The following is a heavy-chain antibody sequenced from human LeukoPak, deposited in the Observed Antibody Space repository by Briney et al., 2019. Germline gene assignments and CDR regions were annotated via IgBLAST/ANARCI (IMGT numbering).Heavy chain of an antibody. D-gene: IGHD3-3*01. Sequence: GASVKVSCEASGYTFTSYYMHWVRQAPGQGLEWMGIINPSGGSTSYAQKFQGRVTMTRDTSTSTVYMELSSLRSEDTAVYYCARDRNTIFGVVIYWFDPWGQGTLVTVSS. J-gene: IGHJ5*02. CDR2: INPSGGST. CDR1: GYTFTSYY. CDR3: ARDRNTIFGVVIYWFDP. V-gene: IGHV1-46*01.